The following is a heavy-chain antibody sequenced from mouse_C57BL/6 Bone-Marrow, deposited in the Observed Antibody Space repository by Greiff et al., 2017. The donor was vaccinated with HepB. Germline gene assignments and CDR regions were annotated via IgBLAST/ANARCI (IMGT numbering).Heavy chain of an antibody. CDR2: IDPEDGDT. CDR1: GFNIKDYY. CDR3: TYYGSSYEDAMDY. Sequence: EVKLQESGAELVRPGASVKLSCTASGFNIKDYYMHWVKQRPEQGLEWIGRIDPEDGDTEYAPKFQGKATMTADTSSNTAYLQLSSLTSEDTAVYYCTYYGSSYEDAMDYWGQGTSVTVSS. J-gene: IGHJ4*01. V-gene: IGHV14-1*01. D-gene: IGHD1-1*01.